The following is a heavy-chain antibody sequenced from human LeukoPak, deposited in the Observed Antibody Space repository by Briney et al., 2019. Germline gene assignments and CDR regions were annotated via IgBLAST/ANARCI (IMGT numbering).Heavy chain of an antibody. CDR1: GFIFSNYA. D-gene: IGHD2-15*01. CDR3: AKDSSASFYCGGGACYSNY. Sequence: PGGSLRLSCTASGFIFSNYAMNWVRQAPGKGLEWVSGISNSDDGRYHADSAKGRFTISRDNSKNTLYLQMNSLRTEDTAVYYCAKDSSASFYCGGGACYSNYWGQGTLVTVSS. V-gene: IGHV3-23*01. CDR2: ISNSDDGR. J-gene: IGHJ4*02.